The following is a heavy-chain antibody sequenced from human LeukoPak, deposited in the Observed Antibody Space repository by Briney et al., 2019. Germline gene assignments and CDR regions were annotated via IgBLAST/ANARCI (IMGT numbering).Heavy chain of an antibody. V-gene: IGHV1-18*01. CDR3: ARFCSGGSCYHNWFDP. D-gene: IGHD2-15*01. CDR1: GYTFTSYG. J-gene: IGHJ5*02. Sequence: ASVKVSCKASGYTFTSYGISWVRQAPGQGLERMGWISAYNGNTKYAQKFQGRVTMTTDTSTSTAYMELRSLRSDDTAVYYCARFCSGGSCYHNWFDPWGQGTLVTVSS. CDR2: ISAYNGNT.